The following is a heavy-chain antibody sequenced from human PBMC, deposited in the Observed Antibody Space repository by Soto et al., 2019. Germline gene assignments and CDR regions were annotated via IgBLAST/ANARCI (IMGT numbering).Heavy chain of an antibody. CDR2: INPNSGGT. CDR3: GGEGGGGAYGSGSCFDY. V-gene: IGHV1-2*04. Sequence: QVQLVQSGAEVKKPGASVKVSCKASGYTFTGYYMHWVRQAPGQGLEWMGWINPNSGGTNYAQKFQGWVTRTRDTSISTAYRELSRRRSDDTAVYYCGGEGGGGAYGSGSCFDYWGQGTLVTVSS. CDR1: GYTFTGYY. D-gene: IGHD3-10*01. J-gene: IGHJ4*02.